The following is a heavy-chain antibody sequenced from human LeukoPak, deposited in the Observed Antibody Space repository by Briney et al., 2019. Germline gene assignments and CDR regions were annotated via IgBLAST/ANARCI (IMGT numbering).Heavy chain of an antibody. Sequence: GGSLRLSCAASGFTVSSNYMSWVRQAPGKGLEWVSFIYSDNTHYSDSVKGRFTISRDNSRNTVYLQMNSLRAEDTAVYYCANDLGWIQLNLGRGQGTLVTVSS. J-gene: IGHJ4*02. V-gene: IGHV3-53*01. D-gene: IGHD5-18*01. CDR3: ANDLGWIQLNLG. CDR2: IYSDNT. CDR1: GFTVSSNY.